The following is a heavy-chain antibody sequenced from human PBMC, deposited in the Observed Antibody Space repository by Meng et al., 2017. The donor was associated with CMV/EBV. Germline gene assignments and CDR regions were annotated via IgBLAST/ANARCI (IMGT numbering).Heavy chain of an antibody. CDR3: ARHYRRAGRVDY. J-gene: IGHJ4*02. CDR1: GGSISSSSYY. CDR2: IYYSGST. Sequence: ESLKISCTVSGGSISSSSYYWGWIRQPPGKGLEWIGSIYYSGSTYYNPSLKSRVTISVDTSKNQFSLKLSSVTAADTAVYYCARHYRRAGRVDYWGQGTLVTVSS. D-gene: IGHD1-26*01. V-gene: IGHV4-39*01.